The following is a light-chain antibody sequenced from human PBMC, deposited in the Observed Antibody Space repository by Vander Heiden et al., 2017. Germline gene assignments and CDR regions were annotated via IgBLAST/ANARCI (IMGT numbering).Light chain of an antibody. Sequence: EIVMTQSPSTLSVSPGERATRACRASQSVSSNLAWYQQKPGQAPRLLIYGASTRATGIPARFSGSGSGTEFTLTISSLQSEDFAVYYCQQYNYWPPYTFGPGTKLEIK. CDR3: QQYNYWPPYT. CDR2: GAS. CDR1: QSVSSN. V-gene: IGKV3-15*01. J-gene: IGKJ2*01.